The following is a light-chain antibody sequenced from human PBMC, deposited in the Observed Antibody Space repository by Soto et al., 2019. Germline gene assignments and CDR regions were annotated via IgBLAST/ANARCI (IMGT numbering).Light chain of an antibody. J-gene: IGLJ1*01. CDR1: SSDVGGYNY. V-gene: IGLV2-11*01. CDR3: CSYAGSYTLYV. Sequence: QSVLTQPRSVSGSPGQSVTISCTGTSSDVGGYNYVSWYQQHPGKAPKLMIYDVSKRPSGVPDRFSGSKSGNTASLTISGLQAEDAADYYCCSYAGSYTLYVFATGTKLTVL. CDR2: DVS.